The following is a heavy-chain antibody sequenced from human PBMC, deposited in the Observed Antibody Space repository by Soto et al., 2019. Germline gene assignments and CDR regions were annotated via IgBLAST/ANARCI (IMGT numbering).Heavy chain of an antibody. Sequence: QVQLQASGPGLVKPSQTLSLTCTVSGGSISSGGYYWSWIRQHPGKGLEWIGYIYYSGSTYYNPSIRGRVTISVDTSNDQFSLKLSSVTAADTAVYYCAGDGNGDSIHYWGQGTLVVVSS. CDR3: AGDGNGDSIHY. CDR1: GGSISSGGYY. D-gene: IGHD4-17*01. V-gene: IGHV4-31*03. J-gene: IGHJ4*02. CDR2: IYYSGST.